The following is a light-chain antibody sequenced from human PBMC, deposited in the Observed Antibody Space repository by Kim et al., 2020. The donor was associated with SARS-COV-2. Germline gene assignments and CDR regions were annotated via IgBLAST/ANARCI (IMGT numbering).Light chain of an antibody. J-gene: IGLJ1*01. V-gene: IGLV2-14*03. Sequence: QSALTQPASVSGSPGQSITISCTGTSSDVGGYNSVSWYQQHPGKAPKLMIYDVSERASGVSNRFSGSQSGNTASLTISGLRAEDEADYYCSSHTTSSTYVLGSGTKVTVL. CDR3: SSHTTSSTYV. CDR1: SSDVGGYNS. CDR2: DVS.